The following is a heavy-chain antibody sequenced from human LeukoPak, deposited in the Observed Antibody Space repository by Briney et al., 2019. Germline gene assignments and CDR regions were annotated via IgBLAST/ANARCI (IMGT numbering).Heavy chain of an antibody. CDR1: GYTITNNY. V-gene: IGHV1-46*01. CDR3: ATDHSMANTAWWFDP. D-gene: IGHD5-24*01. J-gene: IGHJ5*02. CDR2: INPSGTGT. Sequence: ASVKVSCKASGYTITNNYMHWVRQAPGQGLEWMGVINPSGTGTSYAQKFQGRITMSRHTSTSTVYMELSSLRSEDTAFYYCATDHSMANTAWWFDPWGQGTLVTVSS.